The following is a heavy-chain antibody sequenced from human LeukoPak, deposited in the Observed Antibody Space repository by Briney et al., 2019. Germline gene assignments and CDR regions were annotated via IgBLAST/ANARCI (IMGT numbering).Heavy chain of an antibody. J-gene: IGHJ3*01. CDR2: VYYTGST. D-gene: IGHD6-13*01. V-gene: IGHV4-59*01. Sequence: PSETLSLTCAVSGGSLSGYYWSWVRQPPGKGLEWIGFVYYTGSTNYSPSLKSRVTISVDTSKNQFSLKLRSVTAADTAVYYCARISSSNWYNERGAFDVWGQGTMVTVSS. CDR3: ARISSSNWYNERGAFDV. CDR1: GGSLSGYY.